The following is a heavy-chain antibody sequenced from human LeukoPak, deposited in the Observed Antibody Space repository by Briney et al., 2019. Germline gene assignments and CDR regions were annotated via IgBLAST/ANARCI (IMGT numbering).Heavy chain of an antibody. CDR2: ISGSGGST. CDR3: AKDGEDSGYDDFDY. V-gene: IGHV3-23*01. CDR1: GFTFSSHG. Sequence: GGSLRLSCAASGFTFSSHGMSWVRQAPGKGLEWVSGISGSGGSTYYADSVKGRFTISRDNSKNTLYLQMNSLRAEDTAVYYCAKDGEDSGYDDFDYWGQGTLVTVSS. J-gene: IGHJ4*02. D-gene: IGHD5-12*01.